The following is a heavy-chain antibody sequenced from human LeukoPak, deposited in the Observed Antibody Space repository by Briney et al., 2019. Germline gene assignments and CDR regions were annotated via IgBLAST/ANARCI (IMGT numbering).Heavy chain of an antibody. CDR1: GFTFSSYD. D-gene: IGHD5-12*01. V-gene: IGHV3-48*01. CDR3: ARGGGYSGYCFDY. CDR2: ISSSSSTI. J-gene: IGHJ4*02. Sequence: PGGSLRLSCAASGFTFSSYDVSWVRQAPGKGLEWVSYISSSSSTIYYADSVKGRFTISRDNAKNSLYLQMNSLRAEDTAVYYCARGGGYSGYCFDYWGQGTLVTVSS.